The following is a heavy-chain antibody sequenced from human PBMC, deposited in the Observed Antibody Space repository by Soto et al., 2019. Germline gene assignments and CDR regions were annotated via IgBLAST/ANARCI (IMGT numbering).Heavy chain of an antibody. CDR3: ARDKNGGDYYDSSGYPYAFDI. J-gene: IGHJ3*02. Sequence: QVQLVQSGAEVKKPGSSVKVSCKASGGTFSSYTISWVRQAPGQGLEWMGRIIPILGIANYAQKFQGRVTTTADKTTSKAYMELSSLRSEDTAVYYCARDKNGGDYYDSSGYPYAFDIWGQGTMVTVS. CDR1: GGTFSSYT. D-gene: IGHD3-22*01. V-gene: IGHV1-69*08. CDR2: IIPILGIA.